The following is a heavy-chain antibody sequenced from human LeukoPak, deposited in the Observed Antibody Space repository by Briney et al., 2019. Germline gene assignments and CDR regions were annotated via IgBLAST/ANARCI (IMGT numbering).Heavy chain of an antibody. Sequence: GGSLRLSCAAPGFTFRNYAMSWVRQAPGEGLEWVSSFSDSNGRTYYADSVKGRFTVSRDNSKNTLYLQMNSLRAEDTAVYYCAKGPVATAYCGGDCYFDYWGQGTLVTVSS. D-gene: IGHD2-21*02. CDR3: AKGPVATAYCGGDCYFDY. J-gene: IGHJ4*02. CDR2: FSDSNGRT. CDR1: GFTFRNYA. V-gene: IGHV3-23*01.